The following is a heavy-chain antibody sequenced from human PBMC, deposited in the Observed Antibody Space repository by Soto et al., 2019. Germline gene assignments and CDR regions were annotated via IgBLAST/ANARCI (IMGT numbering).Heavy chain of an antibody. J-gene: IGHJ4*02. D-gene: IGHD3-10*01. CDR2: IYYSGST. CDR1: GGSISSSSYY. Sequence: SETLSLTCTVSGGSISSSSYYWGWIRQPPGKGLEWIGSIYYSGSTYYNPSLKSRVTISVDTSKNQFSLKLSSVTAADTAVYYCASGRDKITMVRGVIINAFDYWGQGTLVTVSS. V-gene: IGHV4-39*01. CDR3: ASGRDKITMVRGVIINAFDY.